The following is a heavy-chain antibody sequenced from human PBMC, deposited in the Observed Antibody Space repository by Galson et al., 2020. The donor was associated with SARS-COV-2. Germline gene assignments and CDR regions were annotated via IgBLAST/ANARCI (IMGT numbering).Heavy chain of an antibody. Sequence: ASVKVSCKASGYTFTNYAMHWVRQAPGQRLEWMGWINDDNGNTKYSQNFQGRVTFTRDTSATTAYMELSSLRYEDTAMYYCARGLPPSYTSSSAYNWFDPWGQGTLVTVSS. V-gene: IGHV1-3*01. D-gene: IGHD6-6*01. CDR3: ARGLPPSYTSSSAYNWFDP. J-gene: IGHJ5*02. CDR2: INDDNGNT. CDR1: GYTFTNYA.